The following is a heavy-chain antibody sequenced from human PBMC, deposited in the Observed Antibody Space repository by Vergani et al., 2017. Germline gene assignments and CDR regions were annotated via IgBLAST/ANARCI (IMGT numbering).Heavy chain of an antibody. V-gene: IGHV1-2*02. J-gene: IGHJ4*02. D-gene: IGHD5-18*01. CDR1: GYTFTDYY. CDR2: INPHNGVT. CDR3: ARVAFTARALVSFDY. Sequence: QVQLVQSGAAVKKPGASVKVSCKASGYTFTDYYMHWVRQAPGQGLEWMGWINPHNGVTNYAQKFQGRVTMTRDTSISTASMELNRLRSDDTAVYYCARVAFTARALVSFDYWGQGTLVTVSS.